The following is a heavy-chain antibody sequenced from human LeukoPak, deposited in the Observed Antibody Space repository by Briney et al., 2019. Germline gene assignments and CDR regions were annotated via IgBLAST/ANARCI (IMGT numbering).Heavy chain of an antibody. CDR1: GGSFSGYY. V-gene: IGHV4-34*01. D-gene: IGHD3-3*01. J-gene: IGHJ4*02. CDR3: ARVYDFWSGYQRNYFDY. CDR2: INHSGST. Sequence: SETLSLTCAVYGGSFSGYYWSWIRQPPGKGLEWLGEINHSGSTNYNPSLKSRVTISVDTSKNQFSLKLSSVTAADTAVYYCARVYDFWSGYQRNYFDYWGQGTLVTVSS.